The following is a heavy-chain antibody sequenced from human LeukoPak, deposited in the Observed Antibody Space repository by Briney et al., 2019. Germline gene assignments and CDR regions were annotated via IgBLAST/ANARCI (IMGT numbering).Heavy chain of an antibody. J-gene: IGHJ4*02. CDR1: GFTFGLYS. CDR2: VNPGGDST. CDR3: AKDRAGTPWAD. Sequence: GSLRLSCAASGFTFGLYSVTWVCQAPGKGVEWVSTVNPGGDSTYYADSVKGRFTISRDNSKNTVYLQMSSLRAEDTAIYYCAKDRAGTPWADWGQGTLVTVSS. D-gene: IGHD1-1*01. V-gene: IGHV3-23*01.